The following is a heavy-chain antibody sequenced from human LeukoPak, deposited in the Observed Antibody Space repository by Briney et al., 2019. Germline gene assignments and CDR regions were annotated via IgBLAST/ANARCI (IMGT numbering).Heavy chain of an antibody. V-gene: IGHV3-48*03. Sequence: GGSLRLSCAASGFTVSTYEMNWVRQAPGKGLEWVSYISSSGNGDTIYQPDSVKGRFTISRDNAENSLYLQMNSLRAEDTAVYFCARARSDWDAFDIWGRGTMVTVSS. CDR2: ISSSGNGDTI. CDR3: ARARSDWDAFDI. J-gene: IGHJ3*02. D-gene: IGHD2-21*02. CDR1: GFTVSTYE.